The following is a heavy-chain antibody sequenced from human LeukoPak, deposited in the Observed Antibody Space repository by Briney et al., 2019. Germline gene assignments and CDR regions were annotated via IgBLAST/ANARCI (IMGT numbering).Heavy chain of an antibody. Sequence: GGSLRLSCAASGFTFDDYAMHWVRQAPGKGLEWVSGISWNSGSIGYADSVKGRFTISRDNAKNSLYLQMNSLRAEDMALYYCAKGPSSSWSGRGWFDPWGQGTLVTVSS. CDR3: AKGPSSSWSGRGWFDP. J-gene: IGHJ5*02. D-gene: IGHD6-13*01. CDR1: GFTFDDYA. V-gene: IGHV3-9*03. CDR2: ISWNSGSI.